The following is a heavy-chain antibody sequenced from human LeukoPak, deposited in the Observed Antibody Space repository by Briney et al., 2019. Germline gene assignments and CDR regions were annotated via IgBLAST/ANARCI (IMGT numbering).Heavy chain of an antibody. J-gene: IGHJ3*02. V-gene: IGHV4-59*08. CDR2: IYYSGST. Sequence: SETLSLTCTVSGGSISSYYWSWIRQPPGKGLEWIGYIYYSGSTNYNPSLKSRVTISVDTSKNQFLLKLSSVTAADTAVYYCASSSSSGYYRDAFDIWGQGTMVTVSS. CDR3: ASSSSSGYYRDAFDI. CDR1: GGSISSYY. D-gene: IGHD3-22*01.